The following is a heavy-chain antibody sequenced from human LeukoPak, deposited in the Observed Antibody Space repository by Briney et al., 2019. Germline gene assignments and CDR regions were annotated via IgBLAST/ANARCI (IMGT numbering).Heavy chain of an antibody. J-gene: IGHJ1*01. Sequence: GGSLRLSCAASGFTFSDYYMSWIRQAPGKGLEWVSYISSSGSTIYYADSVKGRFTISRDNAKNSLYLQMNSLRAEDTAVYYCAKDREDIVVVPAASQGAEYFQHWGQGTLVTVSS. CDR3: AKDREDIVVVPAASQGAEYFQH. CDR1: GFTFSDYY. CDR2: ISSSGSTI. V-gene: IGHV3-11*04. D-gene: IGHD2-2*01.